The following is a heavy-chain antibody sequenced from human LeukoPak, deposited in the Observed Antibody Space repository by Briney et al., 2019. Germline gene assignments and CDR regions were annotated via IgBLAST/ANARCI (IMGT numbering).Heavy chain of an antibody. D-gene: IGHD2-2*01. CDR3: ARDLFQVVPAATDYYGMDV. Sequence: GGSLRLSCAASGFTFSSYSMNWVRQAPGKGLEWDSSISSSSSYIYYADSVKGRFTISRDNAKNSLYLQMNSLRAEDTAVYYCARDLFQVVPAATDYYGMDVWGQGTTVTVSS. CDR2: ISSSSSYI. CDR1: GFTFSSYS. J-gene: IGHJ6*02. V-gene: IGHV3-21*01.